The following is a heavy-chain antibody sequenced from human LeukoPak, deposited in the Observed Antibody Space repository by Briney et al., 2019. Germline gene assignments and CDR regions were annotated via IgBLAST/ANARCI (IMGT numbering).Heavy chain of an antibody. CDR2: IYTSGST. CDR3: ARVVDTAMAVGYHYYMDV. J-gene: IGHJ6*03. V-gene: IGHV4-4*07. Sequence: SETLSLTCTVSGGSISSYYWSWIRQPAGKGLEWIGRIYTSGSTNYNPSLKSRVTMSVDTSKNQFSLTLSSVTAADTAVYYCARVVDTAMAVGYHYYMDVWGKGTTVTVSS. CDR1: GGSISSYY. D-gene: IGHD5-18*01.